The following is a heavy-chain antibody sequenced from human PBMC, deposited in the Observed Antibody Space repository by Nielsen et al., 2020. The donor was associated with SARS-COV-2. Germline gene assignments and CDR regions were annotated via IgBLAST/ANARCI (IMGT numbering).Heavy chain of an antibody. Sequence: ASVKVSCKASGYTFTSYGISWVRQAPRQGLEWMGWISAYNGNTNYAQKLQGRVTMTTDTSTSTAYMELRSLRSDDTAVYYCARDGITMVRGVIQYYYYYYMDVWGKGTTVTVSS. CDR3: ARDGITMVRGVIQYYYYYYMDV. CDR2: ISAYNGNT. V-gene: IGHV1-18*04. CDR1: GYTFTSYG. J-gene: IGHJ6*03. D-gene: IGHD3-10*01.